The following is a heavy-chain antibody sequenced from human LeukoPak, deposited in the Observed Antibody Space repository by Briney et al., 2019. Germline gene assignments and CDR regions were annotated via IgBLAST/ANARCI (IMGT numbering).Heavy chain of an antibody. Sequence: SETLSLTCTVSGASISSGTYYWNWIRQSAGKGLEWIGHIDITGSTNYNPSLKSQATISVDTSKNQFSLRLSSVTAADTAVYYCARDVIAWGQGTLVTVSS. J-gene: IGHJ5*02. CDR1: GASISSGTYY. V-gene: IGHV4-61*09. CDR3: ARDVIA. CDR2: IDITGST.